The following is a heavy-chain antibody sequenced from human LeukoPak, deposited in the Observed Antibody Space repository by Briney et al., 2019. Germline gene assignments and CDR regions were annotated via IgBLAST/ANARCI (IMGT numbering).Heavy chain of an antibody. J-gene: IGHJ4*02. V-gene: IGHV3-21*04. CDR2: ISSSSSYI. CDR1: GFTFSSYS. Sequence: GGSLRLSCAASGFTFSSYSMNWVRQAPGKGLEWVSSISSSSSYIYYADSVKGRFTISRDNSKNSLYLQMNSLRTEDTALYYCAKDLTSMTTVTYFDYWGQGTLVTVSS. D-gene: IGHD4-17*01. CDR3: AKDLTSMTTVTYFDY.